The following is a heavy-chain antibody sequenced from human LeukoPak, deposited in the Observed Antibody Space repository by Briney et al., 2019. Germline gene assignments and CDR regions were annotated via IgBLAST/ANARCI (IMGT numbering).Heavy chain of an antibody. D-gene: IGHD3-16*01. J-gene: IGHJ5*02. CDR3: ARPSLYNNWFDP. V-gene: IGHV4-34*01. CDR1: GGSFSGYY. CDR2: INHSGST. Sequence: SETLSLTCAVYGGSFSGYYWSWIRQPPGKGLEWIGEINHSGSTNYNPSLKSRVTISVDTSKNQFSLKLSSVTAADTAVYYCARPSLYNNWFDPWGQGTLVTVSS.